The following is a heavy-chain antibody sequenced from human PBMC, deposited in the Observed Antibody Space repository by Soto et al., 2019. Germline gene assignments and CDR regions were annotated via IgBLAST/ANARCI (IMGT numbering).Heavy chain of an antibody. Sequence: QVQLQESGPGLVKPSGTLSLTCAVSGGSISSSNWWSWVRQPPGKGLEWIGEIYHSGSTNYNPSLKSRVTISVDKSKNQSSLKLSSVTAADTAVYYCARERGITIFGVDNWFDPWGQGTLVTVSS. CDR1: GGSISSSNW. J-gene: IGHJ5*02. D-gene: IGHD3-3*01. V-gene: IGHV4-4*02. CDR2: IYHSGST. CDR3: ARERGITIFGVDNWFDP.